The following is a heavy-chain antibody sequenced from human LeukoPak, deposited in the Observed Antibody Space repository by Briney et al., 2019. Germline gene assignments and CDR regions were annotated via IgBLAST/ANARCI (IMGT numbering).Heavy chain of an antibody. CDR1: GGSISSSSYY. V-gene: IGHV4-39*01. CDR3: ASTPTGGAAAVYFDY. D-gene: IGHD6-13*01. J-gene: IGHJ4*02. CDR2: IYYSGST. Sequence: PSETLSLTCTVSGGSISSSSYYWGWIRQPPGKGLEWIGSIYYSGSTYYNPSLKSRVTRSVDTSKNQFSLKLSSVTAADTAVYYCASTPTGGAAAVYFDYWGQGTLVTVSS.